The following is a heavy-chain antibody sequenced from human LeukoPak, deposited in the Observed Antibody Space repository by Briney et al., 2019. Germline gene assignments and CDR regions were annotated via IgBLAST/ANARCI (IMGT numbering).Heavy chain of an antibody. CDR3: AKEGYCSTTSCSRQYFQH. CDR1: GFTFSSYA. CDR2: ISGSGSST. D-gene: IGHD2-2*01. Sequence: PGGSLRLSCAASGFTFSSYAMSWVRQAPGKGLEWVSAISGSGSSTYYADAVKGWFTISRDNSKNTLYLQMNSLRAEDTAVYYCAKEGYCSTTSCSRQYFQHWGQGTLVTVSS. J-gene: IGHJ1*01. V-gene: IGHV3-23*01.